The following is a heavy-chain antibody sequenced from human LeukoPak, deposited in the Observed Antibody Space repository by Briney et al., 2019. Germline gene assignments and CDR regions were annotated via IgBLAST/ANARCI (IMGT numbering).Heavy chain of an antibody. CDR3: ATELYMELRRGWFDP. CDR2: FYPEDGET. V-gene: IGHV1-24*01. J-gene: IGHJ5*02. D-gene: IGHD1-7*01. Sequence: ASVKVSCKVSGYTLTELSRHWVRQAPGKGLEWMGGFYPEDGETIYAQKFQGRVTMTEATSTDTAYMEMSSLSSEDTAVYSCATELYMELRRGWFDPWGQGTLVTVSS. CDR1: GYTLTELS.